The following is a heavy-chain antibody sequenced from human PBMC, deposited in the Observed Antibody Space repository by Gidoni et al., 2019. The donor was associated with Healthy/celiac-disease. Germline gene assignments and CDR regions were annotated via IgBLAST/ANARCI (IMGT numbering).Heavy chain of an antibody. D-gene: IGHD6-13*01. V-gene: IGHV3-74*01. CDR1: GFTFSSYW. Sequence: EVQLVESGGGLVQPGGSLRLSGAASGFTFSSYWMHWVRQAPGKGLVWVSRINSDGISTSYADSVKGRFTISRDNAKNTLYLQMNSLRAEDTAVYYCARIRGYSSSWYYFDYWGQGTLVTVSS. CDR3: ARIRGYSSSWYYFDY. J-gene: IGHJ4*02. CDR2: INSDGIST.